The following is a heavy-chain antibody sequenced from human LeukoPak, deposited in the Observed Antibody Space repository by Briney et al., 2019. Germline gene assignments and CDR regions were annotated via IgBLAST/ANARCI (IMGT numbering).Heavy chain of an antibody. Sequence: PGGSLRLSCAASGLTFSSYWMSWVRQAPGKGLEWVANIKQDGSEKYYVDSVKGRFTISRDNAKNSLYLQMNSLRAEDTAVYYCARVVAGTFDYWGQGTLVTVSS. D-gene: IGHD6-13*01. J-gene: IGHJ4*02. CDR2: IKQDGSEK. CDR1: GLTFSSYW. CDR3: ARVVAGTFDY. V-gene: IGHV3-7*01.